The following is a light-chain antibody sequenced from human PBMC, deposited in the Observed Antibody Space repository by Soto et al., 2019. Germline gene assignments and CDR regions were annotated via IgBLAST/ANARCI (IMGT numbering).Light chain of an antibody. J-gene: IGKJ2*01. CDR1: QRVSGN. Sequence: EIVMTRSPATLSVSPGEGASLSCRASQRVSGNLAWYQQKPGHPPRLLIYGASTRAIGIPARFSGSGSGTEFTLTISSLQSEDFAVYFCQQYNDWPPYTFGQGTKVDIK. CDR2: GAS. CDR3: QQYNDWPPYT. V-gene: IGKV3-15*01.